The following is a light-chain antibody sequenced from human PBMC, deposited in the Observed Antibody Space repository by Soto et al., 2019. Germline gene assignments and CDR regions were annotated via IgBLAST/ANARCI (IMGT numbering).Light chain of an antibody. J-gene: IGLJ2*01. Sequence: SYELTQPPSVSVAPGQTARITCGGTNIGIISVHWYQQQPGQAPVLVVYDNRDRPSGIPERFSGSNSGNTATLTISRFEAGDEADYYCQVWDNSDDLVVFGGGTKLTVL. CDR1: NIGIIS. CDR2: DNR. CDR3: QVWDNSDDLVV. V-gene: IGLV3-21*02.